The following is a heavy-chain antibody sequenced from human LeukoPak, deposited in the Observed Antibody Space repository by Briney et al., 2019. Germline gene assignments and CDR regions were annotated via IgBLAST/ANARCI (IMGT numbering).Heavy chain of an antibody. CDR2: INWNGGST. V-gene: IGHV3-20*04. D-gene: IGHD6-13*01. Sequence: PGGSLRLSCAASGFTFDDYGMSWVRHAPGKGLEWVSGINWNGGSTGYADSVKGRFTISRDNAKNSLYLQMNSLRAEDTALYYCARDLDYSSSWYPRVLNYYYGMDVWGQGTTVTVSS. CDR3: ARDLDYSSSWYPRVLNYYYGMDV. J-gene: IGHJ6*02. CDR1: GFTFDDYG.